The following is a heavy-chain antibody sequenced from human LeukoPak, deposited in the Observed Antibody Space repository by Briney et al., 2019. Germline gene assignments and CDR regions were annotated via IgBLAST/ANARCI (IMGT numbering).Heavy chain of an antibody. CDR3: ARDGVAGPQKQSLNWFDP. D-gene: IGHD6-19*01. V-gene: IGHV4-61*02. J-gene: IGHJ5*02. Sequence: ASETLSLTCTVSGGSISSGSYYWGWIRQPAGKGLEWIGRIYTSGSTNYNPSLKSRVTISVDTSKNQFSLKLSSVTAADTAVYYCARDGVAGPQKQSLNWFDPWGQGTLVTVSS. CDR2: IYTSGST. CDR1: GGSISSGSYY.